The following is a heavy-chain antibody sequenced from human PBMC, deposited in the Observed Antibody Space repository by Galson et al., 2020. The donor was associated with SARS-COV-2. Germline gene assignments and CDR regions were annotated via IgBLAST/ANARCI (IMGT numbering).Heavy chain of an antibody. J-gene: IGHJ4*02. CDR3: ARESPFITGYFDY. Sequence: GGSLRLSCAASGFTFSSYAMHWVRQAPGKGLEYVSAISSNGGSPYYANSVKGRFTISRDNSKNTLYLQMGSLRAEDMAVYYCARESPFITGYFDYWGQGTLVTVSS. CDR1: GFTFSSYA. CDR2: ISSNGGSP. D-gene: IGHD1-20*01. V-gene: IGHV3-64*01.